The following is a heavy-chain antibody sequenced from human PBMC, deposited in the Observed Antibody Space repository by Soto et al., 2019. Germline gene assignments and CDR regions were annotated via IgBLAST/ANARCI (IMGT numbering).Heavy chain of an antibody. J-gene: IGHJ6*02. CDR3: ARDVAPQYYYDSSGYYGDYYYGMDV. CDR1: GLTFSRYG. V-gene: IGHV3-33*01. CDR2: IWYDGSNK. Sequence: GGSLRLACAASGLTFSRYGMHWVRQAPGKGLEWVAVIWYDGSNKYYADSVKGRFTISRDNSKNTLYLQMNSLRAEDTAVYYCARDVAPQYYYDSSGYYGDYYYGMDVWGQGTTVTVSS. D-gene: IGHD3-22*01.